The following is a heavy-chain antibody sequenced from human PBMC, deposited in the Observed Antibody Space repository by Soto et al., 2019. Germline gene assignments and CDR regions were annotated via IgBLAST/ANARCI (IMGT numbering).Heavy chain of an antibody. Sequence: QVQLQESGPGLVKPSETLSLTCTISGGSISSYYWSWIRQPPGKGLQWIGYIYYSGSSNYNPSLKSRVTISVDTSKNQFSLKLSSVAAADTAVYYCARGLPFYYWGQGTLVTVSS. V-gene: IGHV4-59*01. CDR2: IYYSGSS. CDR1: GGSISSYY. D-gene: IGHD4-17*01. J-gene: IGHJ4*02. CDR3: ARGLPFYY.